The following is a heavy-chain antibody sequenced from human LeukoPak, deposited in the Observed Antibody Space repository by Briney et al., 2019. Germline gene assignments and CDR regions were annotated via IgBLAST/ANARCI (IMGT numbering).Heavy chain of an antibody. CDR1: XFTFSXNY. CDR2: IYSGGST. Sequence: SLRLSCAAXXFTFSXNYMSWVRQAPGKGLEGVSVIYSGGSTYYSDSVKGRLTISRDNCKNTLDLQMNSLRAEDTAVYYCARDKGSYWVYYFDYWGQGTLVTVSS. V-gene: IGHV3-66*01. D-gene: IGHD1-26*01. J-gene: IGHJ4*02. CDR3: ARDKGSYWVYYFDY.